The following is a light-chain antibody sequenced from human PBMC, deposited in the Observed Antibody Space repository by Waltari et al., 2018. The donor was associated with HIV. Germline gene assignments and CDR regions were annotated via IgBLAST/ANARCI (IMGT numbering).Light chain of an antibody. Sequence: IVMTQSPLSLPVTPGEPASISCSSSQSLLHINGYNFLDWYLQKPGQSPQLLIYLGSNRASGVPDRFSGSGSGTDFTLNISRMEAEDVGVYYCMQALQTPPTFGQGTKLEIK. CDR3: MQALQTPPT. V-gene: IGKV2-28*01. CDR2: LGS. CDR1: QSLLHINGYNF. J-gene: IGKJ2*01.